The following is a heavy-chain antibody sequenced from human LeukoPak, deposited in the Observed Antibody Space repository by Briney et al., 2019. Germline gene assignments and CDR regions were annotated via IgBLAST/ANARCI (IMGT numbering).Heavy chain of an antibody. CDR1: GYTFTDYF. CDR3: ARGWGGNWNDYYYGMDV. D-gene: IGHD1-1*01. J-gene: IGHJ6*04. V-gene: IGHV1-2*02. Sequence: ASVKVSCKASGYTFTDYFIHWVRQAPGQGLEWMGWINPNIGDASYAQKFQDRVTMTRDRSINTAYMELRSLRSDDTAVYYCARGWGGNWNDYYYGMDVWGKGTTVTVSS. CDR2: INPNIGDA.